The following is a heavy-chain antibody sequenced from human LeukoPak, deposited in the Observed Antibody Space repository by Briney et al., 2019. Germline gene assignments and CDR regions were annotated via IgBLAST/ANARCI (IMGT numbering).Heavy chain of an antibody. CDR2: IFHGGSA. D-gene: IGHD3-22*01. CDR3: ARERRVYYYDTRDAFDI. CDR1: GASVSNNTHSNW. J-gene: IGHJ3*02. V-gene: IGHV4-4*02. Sequence: SGTLSLPCTVSGASVSNNTHSNWWSWVRQPPGKGLEWIGEIFHGGSANYNPSLKSRVTMSVDKSKNQFSLKLSSVTAADTAVYYCARERRVYYYDTRDAFDIWGQGTMVTVSS.